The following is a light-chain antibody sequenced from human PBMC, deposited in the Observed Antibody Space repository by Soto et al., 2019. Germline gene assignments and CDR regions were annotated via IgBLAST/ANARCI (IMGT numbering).Light chain of an antibody. CDR3: AAWDDSLNAVV. CDR2: SNN. Sequence: QSVLTQPPSASGTPGQRVTISCSGGSSNIGSNTVNWYQQLPGTAPNLLISSNNQRPSGVPDRFSGSKSGTSASLAISGLQSEDEADYYCAAWDDSLNAVVFGGGTKVTV. V-gene: IGLV1-44*01. CDR1: SSNIGSNT. J-gene: IGLJ2*01.